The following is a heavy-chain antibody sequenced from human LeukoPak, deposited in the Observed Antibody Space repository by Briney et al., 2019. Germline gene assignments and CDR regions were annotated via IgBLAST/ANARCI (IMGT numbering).Heavy chain of an antibody. V-gene: IGHV3-23*01. CDR1: GFTFISYA. CDR3: ARDIAAAGNYFDY. Sequence: PGRSLSLSCVSSGFTFISYAMGWARQAPGKGLGWVSAFSGRGGSTYYAHSGESRLTISTENANNSLYLQMTSLRAEDTAVYYCARDIAAAGNYFDYWGQGTLVTVSS. CDR2: FSGRGGST. J-gene: IGHJ4*02. D-gene: IGHD6-13*01.